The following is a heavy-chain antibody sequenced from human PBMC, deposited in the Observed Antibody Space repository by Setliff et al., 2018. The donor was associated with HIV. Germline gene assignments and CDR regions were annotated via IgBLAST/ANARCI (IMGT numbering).Heavy chain of an antibody. Sequence: SSETLSLTCSVSGYSITSGYYWGWIRQPPGKGLEWIGSIHHSGSTYYNPSLRSRVIISVDTSKNQFSLKLSSVTAADTAVYYCARGSLYSSSSCFDYWGQGTLVTVSS. CDR1: GYSITSGYY. CDR2: IHHSGST. J-gene: IGHJ4*02. V-gene: IGHV4-38-2*02. CDR3: ARGSLYSSSSCFDY. D-gene: IGHD6-13*01.